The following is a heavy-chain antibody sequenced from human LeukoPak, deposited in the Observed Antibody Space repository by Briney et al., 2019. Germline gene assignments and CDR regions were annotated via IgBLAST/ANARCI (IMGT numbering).Heavy chain of an antibody. CDR3: AVKNSSGWYDYYYGMDV. Sequence: SETLSLTCTVSGGSISSSSYYWGWIRQPPGKGLEWIGYIYYSGSTNYNPSLKSRVTISVDTSKNQFPLKLSSVTAADTAVYYCAVKNSSGWYDYYYGMDVWGQGTTVTVSS. D-gene: IGHD6-19*01. V-gene: IGHV4-61*05. J-gene: IGHJ6*02. CDR1: GGSISSSSYY. CDR2: IYYSGST.